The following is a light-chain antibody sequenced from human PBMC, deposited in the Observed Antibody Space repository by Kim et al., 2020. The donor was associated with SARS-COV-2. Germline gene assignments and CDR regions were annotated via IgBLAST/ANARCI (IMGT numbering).Light chain of an antibody. CDR3: SSYTSGNTCV. V-gene: IGLV2-14*03. CDR2: DVN. J-gene: IGLJ1*01. CDR1: SNDIGAYNY. Sequence: QSALTQPASVSGSPGQSITISCTGTSNDIGAYNYVSWHQQHPGKAPKLTIYDVNKRPSGVSNRFSGSKSGNTASLTISGLQAEDEADYYCSSYTSGNTCVFGTGTKVTVL.